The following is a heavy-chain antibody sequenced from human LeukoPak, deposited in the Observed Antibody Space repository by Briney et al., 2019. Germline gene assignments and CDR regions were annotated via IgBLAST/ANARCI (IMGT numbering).Heavy chain of an antibody. CDR3: VREGYFVFDF. V-gene: IGHV3-30*03. CDR2: ISSDGSNE. CDR1: GFTFSSYG. D-gene: IGHD2-21*01. J-gene: IGHJ4*02. Sequence: PGRSLRLSCAASGFTFSSYGMHWVRQAPGKGLEWVAVISSDGSNEYYADSVKGRFTISRDNSQNTLYLQMNSLRVEDTAVYYCVREGYFVFDFWGQGALVTVSS.